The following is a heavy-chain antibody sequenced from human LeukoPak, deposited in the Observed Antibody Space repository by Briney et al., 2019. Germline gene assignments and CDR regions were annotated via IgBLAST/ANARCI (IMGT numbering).Heavy chain of an antibody. D-gene: IGHD6-13*01. J-gene: IGHJ4*02. Sequence: PGGSLRLSCAASGFTFSSYWMHWVRQAPGKGREGVGRIKSKTDGGTTDYAAPVKGRFTISRDDAKNTLYLQMNSLKTEDTAVYYCTTAPSIAAAAPWGIDYWGQGTLVAVSS. CDR2: IKSKTDGGTT. CDR1: GFTFSSYW. CDR3: TTAPSIAAAAPWGIDY. V-gene: IGHV3-15*01.